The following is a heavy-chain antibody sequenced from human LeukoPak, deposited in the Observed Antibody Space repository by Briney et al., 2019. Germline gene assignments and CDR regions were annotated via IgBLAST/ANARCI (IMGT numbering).Heavy chain of an antibody. J-gene: IGHJ3*02. D-gene: IGHD3-3*01. CDR3: ATELRFLEWLFSPIDAFDI. Sequence: ASVKVSCKASGYTFTDYYMHWVQQAPGKGLEWMGRVDPEDGETIYAEKFQGRVTITADTSTDTAYMELSSLRSEDTAVYYCATELRFLEWLFSPIDAFDIWGQGTMVTVSS. CDR2: VDPEDGET. CDR1: GYTFTDYY. V-gene: IGHV1-69-2*01.